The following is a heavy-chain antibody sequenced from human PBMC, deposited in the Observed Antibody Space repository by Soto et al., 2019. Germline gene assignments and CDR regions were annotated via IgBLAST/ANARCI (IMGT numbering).Heavy chain of an antibody. CDR2: ISYDGSNK. D-gene: IGHD6-13*01. J-gene: IGHJ4*02. CDR3: ARDAGIAAAGTRGTQGHYFDY. V-gene: IGHV3-30-3*01. CDR1: GFTFSSYA. Sequence: GGSLRLSCAASGFTFSSYAMHWVRQAPGKGLEWVAVISYDGSNKYYADSVKGRFTISRDNSKNTLYLQMNSLRAEDTAVHYCARDAGIAAAGTRGTQGHYFDYWGQGTLVTVSS.